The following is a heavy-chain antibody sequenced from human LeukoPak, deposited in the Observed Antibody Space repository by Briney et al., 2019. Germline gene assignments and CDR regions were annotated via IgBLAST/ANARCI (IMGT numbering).Heavy chain of an antibody. CDR3: ARGHWTVDY. V-gene: IGHV4-34*01. Sequence: SETLSLTCAVYGGSFSGYYWSWIRQPPGKGLEWIGEINHSGSTNYNPSLKSRVTISVDTSKNQFSLKPGSVTAADTAVYYCARGHWTVDYWGKGTLVTVSS. CDR1: GGSFSGYY. J-gene: IGHJ4*02. CDR2: INHSGST. D-gene: IGHD1-1*01.